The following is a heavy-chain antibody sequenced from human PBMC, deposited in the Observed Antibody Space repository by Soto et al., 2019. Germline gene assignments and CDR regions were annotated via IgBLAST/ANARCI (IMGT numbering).Heavy chain of an antibody. CDR1: GFTFSSYA. J-gene: IGHJ4*02. D-gene: IGHD1-1*01. V-gene: IGHV3-23*01. CDR2: FSGSGDST. Sequence: EVQLLESGGGLVQPGGSLRLSCAASGFTFSSYAMSWVRQAPGKGLEWVSAFSGSGDSTYYADSVKGRFTISRDTSKSTLYLQMNTLRAEDTAVYYCAKDKPGTTSFDDWGQGTLVIVSS. CDR3: AKDKPGTTSFDD.